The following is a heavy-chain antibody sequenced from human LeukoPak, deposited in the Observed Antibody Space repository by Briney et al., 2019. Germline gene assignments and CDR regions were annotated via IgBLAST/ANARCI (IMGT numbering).Heavy chain of an antibody. CDR1: GGSISSSSYY. V-gene: IGHV4-39*06. CDR2: LYYTGNT. D-gene: IGHD3-3*01. Sequence: PSETLSLTCTVSGGSISSSSYYWGWIRQPPGKGLEWIGSLYYTGNTYYNPSLKSRVTISVDTSKNQFPLKLSSVTAADTAVYYCAREAGAVSGLDYWGQGTLVTVSS. J-gene: IGHJ4*02. CDR3: AREAGAVSGLDY.